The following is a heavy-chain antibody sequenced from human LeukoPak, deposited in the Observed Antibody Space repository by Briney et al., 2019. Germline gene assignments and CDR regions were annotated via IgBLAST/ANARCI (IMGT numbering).Heavy chain of an antibody. CDR1: GFTFSSYS. CDR2: ISSSSSYI. D-gene: IGHD6-19*01. CDR3: AKSPSSCLYPFDP. J-gene: IGHJ5*02. V-gene: IGHV3-21*01. Sequence: GGSLGLSCAASGFTFSSYSMNWVRQAPGKGLEWVSSISSSSSYIYYADSVKGRFTISRDNAKNSLYLQMNSLRAEDTAVYYCAKSPSSCLYPFDPWGQGTLVTVSS.